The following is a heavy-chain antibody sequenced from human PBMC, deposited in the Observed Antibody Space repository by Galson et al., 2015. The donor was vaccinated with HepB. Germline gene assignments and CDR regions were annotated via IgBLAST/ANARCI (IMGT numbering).Heavy chain of an antibody. J-gene: IGHJ4*02. CDR1: GFTFNTVA. V-gene: IGHV3-23*01. CDR3: VKDWNRSGVFYDS. CDR2: IGGSGGSI. D-gene: IGHD2-21*02. Sequence: SLRLSCAASGFTFNTVAMSWVRQAPGKGLEWVSVIGGSGGSISYAGSVRGRFTISRDNSKNTLYLQMNSLRGEDTATYYCVKDWNRSGVFYDSWGQGTLVTVSS.